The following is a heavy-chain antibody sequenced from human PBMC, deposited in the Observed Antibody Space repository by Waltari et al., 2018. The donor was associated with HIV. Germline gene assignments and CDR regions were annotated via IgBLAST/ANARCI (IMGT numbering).Heavy chain of an antibody. CDR1: RDSLSSNTAA. CDR3: VRDSFGFDI. V-gene: IGHV6-1*01. Sequence: QVRLQQSGPGMMKTSQTLSLTCDVSRDSLSSNTAAWNWVGWSPSRGLEWLGKTFGRSEWRFDYATLLKGRRRISVDISKNQLSLHVTSLIPEDTATYYCVRDSFGFDIWGQGT. D-gene: IGHD3-10*01. J-gene: IGHJ4*03. CDR2: TFGRSEWRF.